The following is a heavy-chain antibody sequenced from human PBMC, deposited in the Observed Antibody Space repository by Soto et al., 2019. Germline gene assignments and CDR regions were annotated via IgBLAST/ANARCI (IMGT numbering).Heavy chain of an antibody. Sequence: VQLVESGGGLVQPGGSLRLSCAASGFTFSSYGMHWVRQAPGKGLEWVAVISYDGSNKYYADSVKGRFTISRDNSKNTLYLQMNSLRAEDTAVYYCAKEFGGWLDYWGQGTLVTVSS. CDR2: ISYDGSNK. V-gene: IGHV3-30*18. CDR3: AKEFGGWLDY. CDR1: GFTFSSYG. D-gene: IGHD6-19*01. J-gene: IGHJ4*02.